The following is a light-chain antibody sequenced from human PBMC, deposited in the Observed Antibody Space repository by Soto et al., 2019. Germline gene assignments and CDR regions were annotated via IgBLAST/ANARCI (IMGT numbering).Light chain of an antibody. CDR3: YSAADNNVV. V-gene: IGLV3-27*01. J-gene: IGLJ2*01. Sequence: SPELTQPSSVSASPGQTARITCSGDVLEKKYARWFQQQPGQAPVLVIYKDSERPSGIPERFSGSSSGTTVTLTISGAQVEDEADYYCYSAADNNVVFGGGTQLTVL. CDR1: VLEKKY. CDR2: KDS.